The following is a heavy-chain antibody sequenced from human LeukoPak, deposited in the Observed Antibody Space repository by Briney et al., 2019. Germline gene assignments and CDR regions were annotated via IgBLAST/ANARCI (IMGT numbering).Heavy chain of an antibody. CDR3: ARPDDSESFYRANHY. J-gene: IGHJ4*02. D-gene: IGHD3-10*01. Sequence: GRSLRLSCVASGFSFNTYPMHWVRQAPGKGLEWVAVISNDGNNKYYADSVKGRFTISRDNSNNTLSLQMNGLRVEDTAVYYCARPDDSESFYRANHYWGRGTLVTVS. V-gene: IGHV3-30*04. CDR2: ISNDGNNK. CDR1: GFSFNTYP.